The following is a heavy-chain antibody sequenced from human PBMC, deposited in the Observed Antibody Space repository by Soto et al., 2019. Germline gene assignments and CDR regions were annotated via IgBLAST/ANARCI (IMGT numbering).Heavy chain of an antibody. V-gene: IGHV1-69*06. CDR3: ARDPDEVVGTDYHYYGMDV. Sequence: SVKVSCKASGDTSSNYGVSWVRQAPGQGLEWMGGVLPVFGTTTYARNFQGRITITADKSTSTVYMELTSLRSDDTATYYCARDPDEVVGTDYHYYGMDVWDQGATVTVSS. CDR1: GDTSSNYG. CDR2: VLPVFGTT. J-gene: IGHJ6*02. D-gene: IGHD1-26*01.